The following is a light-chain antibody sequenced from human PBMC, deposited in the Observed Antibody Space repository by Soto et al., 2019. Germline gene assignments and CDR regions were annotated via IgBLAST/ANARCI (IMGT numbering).Light chain of an antibody. CDR1: QSVTSSY. CDR2: GAS. J-gene: IGKJ4*01. Sequence: EIVLTQSPGTLSLSPGERATLSCRASQSVTSSYLAWYQQKPGQAPRLLIYGASSRDTGSPDRFIGSGSGTDFTLTISRLEPEDFAVYYCQQYGNSPLTFGGGTKVEIK. V-gene: IGKV3-20*01. CDR3: QQYGNSPLT.